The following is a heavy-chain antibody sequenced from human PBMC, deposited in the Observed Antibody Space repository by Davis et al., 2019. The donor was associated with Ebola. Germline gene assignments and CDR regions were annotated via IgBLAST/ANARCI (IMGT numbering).Heavy chain of an antibody. Sequence: MPSETLSLTCTVSGGSISSSSSYWGWIRQPPGKGLEWIGSIYYRGSTNYNPSLKSRVTISVDKSKNQFSLKLSSVTAADTAVYYCAAAVNYYYGMDVWGQGTTVTVSS. D-gene: IGHD2-15*01. CDR1: GGSISSSSSY. CDR2: IYYRGST. V-gene: IGHV4-39*07. J-gene: IGHJ6*02. CDR3: AAAVNYYYGMDV.